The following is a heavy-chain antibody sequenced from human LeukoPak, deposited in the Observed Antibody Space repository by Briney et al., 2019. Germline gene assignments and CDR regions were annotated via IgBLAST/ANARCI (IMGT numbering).Heavy chain of an antibody. J-gene: IGHJ5*02. CDR2: IYYSGST. CDR1: GYSISSDYY. D-gene: IGHD2-21*01. CDR3: ARDEAYCGGDCSLWFDP. Sequence: PSETLSLTCAVSGYSISSDYYWSWIRQPPGKGLEWIGYIYYSGSTYYNPSLKSRVTISVDTSKNQFSLKLSSVTAADTAVYYCARDEAYCGGDCSLWFDPWGQGTLVTVSS. V-gene: IGHV4-30-4*08.